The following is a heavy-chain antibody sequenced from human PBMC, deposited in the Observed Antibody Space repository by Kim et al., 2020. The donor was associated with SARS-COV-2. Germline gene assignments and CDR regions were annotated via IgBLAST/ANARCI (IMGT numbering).Heavy chain of an antibody. CDR3: AKSRGYFDY. J-gene: IGHJ4*02. CDR2: ST. Sequence: STYYADSVKGRFTISRDNSKNTLYLQMNSLRAEDTAVYYCAKSRGYFDYWGQGTLVTVSS. D-gene: IGHD3-10*01. V-gene: IGHV3-23*01.